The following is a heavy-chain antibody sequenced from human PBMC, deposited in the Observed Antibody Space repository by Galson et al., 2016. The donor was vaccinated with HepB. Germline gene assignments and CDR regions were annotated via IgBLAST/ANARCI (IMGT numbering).Heavy chain of an antibody. Sequence: SLRLSCAASGFTSSSYNMNWVRQAPGKGLEWVSSISSSSNSIYDADSVKGRFTISRDNAKNSLFLQMNSLRAEDTAVYYCARDERWPRGMDVWGQGTTVTVSS. CDR1: GFTSSSYN. D-gene: IGHD6-19*01. J-gene: IGHJ6*02. CDR3: ARDERWPRGMDV. V-gene: IGHV3-21*01. CDR2: ISSSSNSI.